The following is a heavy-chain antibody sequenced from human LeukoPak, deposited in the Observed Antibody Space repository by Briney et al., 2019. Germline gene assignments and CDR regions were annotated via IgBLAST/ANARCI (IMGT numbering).Heavy chain of an antibody. CDR2: ITWNSGSI. D-gene: IGHD3-10*01. CDR3: ARGNSGRGDGFDY. CDR1: GFTFDNYA. V-gene: IGHV3-9*01. J-gene: IGHJ4*02. Sequence: GGSLRLSCATSGFTFDNYAMHWVRQAPGKGLEWVSGITWNSGSIAYADSVKGRFTISRDNAKNSLYLQMNSLRAEDTAVYYCARGNSGRGDGFDYWGQGTLVTVSS.